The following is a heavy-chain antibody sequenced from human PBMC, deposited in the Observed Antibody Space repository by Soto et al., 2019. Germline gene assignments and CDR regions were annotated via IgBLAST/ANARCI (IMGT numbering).Heavy chain of an antibody. CDR2: INHSGST. CDR1: GGSFSGYY. J-gene: IGHJ6*02. CDR3: ARFRGDSYYYYYYGMDV. Sequence: SETLSLTCAVYGGSFSGYYWSWIRQPPGKGLEWIGEINHSGSTIYNPSLKSRFTISVDTSKNQFSLKLSSVTAADTAVYYCARFRGDSYYYYYYGMDVWGQGTTVTVSS. V-gene: IGHV4-34*01. D-gene: IGHD2-21*02.